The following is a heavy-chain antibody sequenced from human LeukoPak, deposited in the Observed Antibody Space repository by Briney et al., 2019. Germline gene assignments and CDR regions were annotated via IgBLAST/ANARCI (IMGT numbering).Heavy chain of an antibody. D-gene: IGHD3-3*01. J-gene: IGHJ5*02. V-gene: IGHV1-69*05. Sequence: ASVKVSCKASGGTFSSYAISWVRQAPGQGLEWMGGIIPIFGTANYAQKFQGRVTITTDESTSTAYMELSSLRSEDTAVYYCAREGAIFGVVIGFDPWGQGTLVTVSS. CDR1: GGTFSSYA. CDR2: IIPIFGTA. CDR3: AREGAIFGVVIGFDP.